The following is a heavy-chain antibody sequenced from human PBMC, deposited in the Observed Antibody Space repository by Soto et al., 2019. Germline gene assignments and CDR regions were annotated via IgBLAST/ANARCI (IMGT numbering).Heavy chain of an antibody. CDR1: GFTFSSYG. J-gene: IGHJ6*02. V-gene: IGHV3-33*01. D-gene: IGHD3-16*02. CDR2: IWYDGSNK. Sequence: QVQLVESGGGVVQPGRSLRLSCAASGFTFSSYGMHWVRQAPGKGLEWVAVIWYDGSNKYYADSVKGRFTISRDNSKNTLYLQMNSMRAEDTAVYYCARYRDCYGMDVWGQGTTVTVSS. CDR3: ARYRDCYGMDV.